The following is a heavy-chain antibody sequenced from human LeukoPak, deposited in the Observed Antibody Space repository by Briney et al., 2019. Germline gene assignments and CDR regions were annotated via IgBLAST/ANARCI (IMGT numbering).Heavy chain of an antibody. D-gene: IGHD7-27*01. J-gene: IGHJ4*02. CDR3: TTDYSNWGYY. V-gene: IGHV3-15*01. CDR1: GASITHYY. CDR2: IKSKTDGGTT. Sequence: ETLSLTCTVSGASITHYYWSWVRQAPGKGLEWVGRIKSKTDGGTTDYAAPVKGRFTISRDDSKNTLYLQMNSLKTEDTAVYYCTTDYSNWGYYWGQGTLVTVSS.